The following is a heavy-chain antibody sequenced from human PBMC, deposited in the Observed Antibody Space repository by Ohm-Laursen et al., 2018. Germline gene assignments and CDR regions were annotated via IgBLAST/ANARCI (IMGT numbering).Heavy chain of an antibody. CDR3: ARGPRYYDILTGYRPHSADY. D-gene: IGHD3-9*01. V-gene: IGHV4-4*07. CDR2: INTSGST. CDR1: GGSISNYY. J-gene: IGHJ4*02. Sequence: TLSLTCTVSGGSISNYYWSWTRQTAGKGLELIGRINTSGSTNYNPSLKSRVTISVDTSKNQFSLKLSSVTAADTAVYYCARGPRYYDILTGYRPHSADYWGQGTLVTVSS.